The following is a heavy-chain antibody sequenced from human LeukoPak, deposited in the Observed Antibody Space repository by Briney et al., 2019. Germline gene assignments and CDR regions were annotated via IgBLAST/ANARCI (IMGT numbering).Heavy chain of an antibody. CDR3: ASLPGGPKSSHYYGKDV. CDR2: ISAYNGNT. V-gene: IGHV1-18*01. J-gene: IGHJ6*02. CDR1: GYTFTSYG. D-gene: IGHD3-10*01. Sequence: ASVKVSCKASGYTFTSYGISWVRQAPGQGLEWMGWISAYNGNTNYAQKLQGRVTMTTDTSTSTAYMELRSLRSDDTAVYYCASLPGGPKSSHYYGKDVWGQGTTVTVSS.